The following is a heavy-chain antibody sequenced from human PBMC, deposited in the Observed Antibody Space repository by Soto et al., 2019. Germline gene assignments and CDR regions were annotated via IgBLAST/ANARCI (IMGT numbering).Heavy chain of an antibody. CDR1: GFPFNTYA. D-gene: IGHD2-21*01. CDR3: AKGLKIPFDP. Sequence: EVQLLESGGGLVQPGGSLRPSCAPPGFPFNTYAMGWVRQAPGKGLEWVSSISGIVGDTYYAGSVKGWFTVSRDNSKNTLYLPMNSVRAEDTAIYYCAKGLKIPFDPWGQGTLVTVSS. J-gene: IGHJ5*02. CDR2: ISGIVGDT. V-gene: IGHV3-23*01.